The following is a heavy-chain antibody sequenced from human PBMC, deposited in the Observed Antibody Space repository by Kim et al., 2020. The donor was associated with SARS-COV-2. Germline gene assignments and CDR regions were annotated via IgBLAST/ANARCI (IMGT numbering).Heavy chain of an antibody. CDR3: ASPFADRILRFYGMDV. J-gene: IGHJ6*02. CDR2: INPNSGGT. V-gene: IGHV1-2*02. Sequence: ASVKVSCKASGYTFTGYYMHWVRQAPGQGLEWMGWINPNSGGTNYAQKFQGRVTMTRDTSISTAYMELSRLRSDDTAVYYCASPFADRILRFYGMDVWGQGTMVTVSS. D-gene: IGHD3-3*01. CDR1: GYTFTGYY.